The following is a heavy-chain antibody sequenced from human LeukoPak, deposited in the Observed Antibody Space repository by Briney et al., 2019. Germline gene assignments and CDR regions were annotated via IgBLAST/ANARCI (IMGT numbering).Heavy chain of an antibody. V-gene: IGHV1-18*01. Sequence: GASVKVSCKASGYTFTSYGINWVRQAPGQGLEWMGWINAYNGHTNYAQKLQGRVTMTTDTSTSTAHMELRSLRSDDTAVYFCARDSSGFPRDASDYWGQGTLVTVSS. CDR1: GYTFTSYG. D-gene: IGHD3-22*01. CDR3: ARDSSGFPRDASDY. J-gene: IGHJ4*02. CDR2: INAYNGHT.